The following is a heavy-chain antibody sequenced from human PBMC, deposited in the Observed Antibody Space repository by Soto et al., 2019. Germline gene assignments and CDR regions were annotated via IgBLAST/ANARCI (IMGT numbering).Heavy chain of an antibody. CDR2: IYYSGST. CDR3: ARLPHAYDFWSGYSRKNNWFDP. CDR1: GGSISSSSYY. D-gene: IGHD3-3*01. J-gene: IGHJ5*02. Sequence: ETLSLTCTVSGGSISSSSYYWGWIRQPPGKGLEWIGSIYYSGSTYYNLSLKSRVTISVDTSKNQFSLKLSSVTAADTAVYYCARLPHAYDFWSGYSRKNNWFDPWGQGTLVTVSS. V-gene: IGHV4-39*01.